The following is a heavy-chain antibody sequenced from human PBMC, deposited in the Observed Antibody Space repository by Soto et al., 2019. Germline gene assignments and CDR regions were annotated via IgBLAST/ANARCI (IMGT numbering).Heavy chain of an antibody. V-gene: IGHV5-10-1*01. CDR2: IDPSDSYT. CDR1: GYSFTSYW. CDR3: ASPLPAPT. D-gene: IGHD2-2*01. J-gene: IGHJ4*02. Sequence: GESLKISCKGSGYSFTSYWISWVRQMPGKGLEWMGRIDPSDSYTNYSPYIKGHVTISADKSISTAYLQWSSLKASDTAMYYCASPLPAPTWGQGTLVTVSS.